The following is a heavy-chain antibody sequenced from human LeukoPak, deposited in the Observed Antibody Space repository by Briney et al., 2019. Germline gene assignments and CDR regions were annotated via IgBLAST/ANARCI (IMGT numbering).Heavy chain of an antibody. V-gene: IGHV1-58*01. J-gene: IGHJ3*02. Sequence: GTSVKVSCKASGFTFTSSVVQWVRQARGQRLEWIGWIVVGSGNTNYAQKFQERVTITRDMSTSTAYMELGSLRSEDTAVYYCAAVLGGYSYGYFAFDIWGQGTKVTVSS. CDR2: IVVGSGNT. CDR3: AAVLGGYSYGYFAFDI. CDR1: GFTFTSSV. D-gene: IGHD5-18*01.